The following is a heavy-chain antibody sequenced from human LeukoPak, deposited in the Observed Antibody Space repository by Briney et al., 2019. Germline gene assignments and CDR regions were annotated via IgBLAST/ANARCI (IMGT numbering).Heavy chain of an antibody. CDR2: ISGTSGNT. J-gene: IGHJ4*02. CDR3: AKFPADSSGWPFDY. V-gene: IGHV3-23*01. CDR1: GFTFSIYA. D-gene: IGHD6-19*01. Sequence: PGGSLRLSCAASGFTFSIYAMSWVRQAPGKGREWVSSISGTSGNTYYADSVKGRFAISRDNSKDTLYLQMNSLRADDTAIYYCAKFPADSSGWPFDYWGQGTLVAVSS.